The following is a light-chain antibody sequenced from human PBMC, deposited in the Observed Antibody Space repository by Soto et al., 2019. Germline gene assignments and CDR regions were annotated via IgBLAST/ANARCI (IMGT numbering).Light chain of an antibody. CDR2: EVS. CDR1: SSDVGDYNY. CDR3: SSYLSNSIVV. J-gene: IGLJ2*01. V-gene: IGLV2-14*01. Sequence: QSALTQPASVSGSPGQSITISCTGTSSDVGDYNYVSWYQQHPGKAPKLMIYEVSHRLSGVSNRFSGSKSGYTASLTISGLQDEDEEDYYCSSYLSNSIVVFVGGTKLTVL.